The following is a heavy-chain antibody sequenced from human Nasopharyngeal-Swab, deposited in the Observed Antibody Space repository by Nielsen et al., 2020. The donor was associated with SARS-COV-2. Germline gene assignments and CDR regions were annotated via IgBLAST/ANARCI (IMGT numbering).Heavy chain of an antibody. V-gene: IGHV4-39*01. Sequence: WIRQPPGKGLEWIGSIYYSGSTYYNPSLKSRVTISVDTSKNQFSLKLSSVTAADTAVYYCARRVARAPRHEEDYYYGMDVWGQGTTVTVSS. J-gene: IGHJ6*02. CDR2: IYYSGST. CDR3: ARRVARAPRHEEDYYYGMDV.